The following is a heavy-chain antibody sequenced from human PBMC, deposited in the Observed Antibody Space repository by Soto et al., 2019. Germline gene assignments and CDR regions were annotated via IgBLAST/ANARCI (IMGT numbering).Heavy chain of an antibody. CDR1: GFTFSSYS. Sequence: GGSLRLSCAASGFTFSSYSMNWVRQAPGKGLEWVSSISSSSSYIYYADSVKGRFTISRDNAKNSLYLQMNGLRAEDTAVYYCATLSSSFAFDIWGHGTMVTVSS. D-gene: IGHD6-6*01. CDR2: ISSSSSYI. J-gene: IGHJ3*02. V-gene: IGHV3-21*01. CDR3: ATLSSSFAFDI.